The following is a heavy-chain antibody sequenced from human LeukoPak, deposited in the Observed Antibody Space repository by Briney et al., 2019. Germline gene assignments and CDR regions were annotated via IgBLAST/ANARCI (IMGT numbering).Heavy chain of an antibody. CDR3: ARDASADILTGYYLRKNPPPTY. D-gene: IGHD3-9*01. CDR1: GFTFSSHS. J-gene: IGHJ4*02. CDR2: ISPDSGYI. Sequence: KSGGSLRLSCAASGFTFSSHSLMWVRQAPGKGLEWVSSISPDSGYIYYADSVKGRFTISRDNAKNSLYLQMNSLRAEDTAVYYCARDASADILTGYYLRKNPPPTYWGQGTLVTVSS. V-gene: IGHV3-21*01.